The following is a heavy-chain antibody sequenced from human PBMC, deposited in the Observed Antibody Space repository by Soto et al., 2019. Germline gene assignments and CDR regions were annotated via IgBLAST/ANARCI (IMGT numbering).Heavy chain of an antibody. CDR1: GFTFSSYA. J-gene: IGHJ4*02. CDR2: ISGSGGST. V-gene: IGHV3-23*01. D-gene: IGHD3-10*01. CDR3: AKKEGTFMIREVIHY. Sequence: EVQLLESGGRLVQPGGSLRLSCAASGFTFSSYAMSWVRQAPGKGLEWVSSISGSGGSTYYADSVKGRFTISRDNSKNALYLQMNSLRAEDTAVYYCAKKEGTFMIREVIHYWGQGTLVTVSS.